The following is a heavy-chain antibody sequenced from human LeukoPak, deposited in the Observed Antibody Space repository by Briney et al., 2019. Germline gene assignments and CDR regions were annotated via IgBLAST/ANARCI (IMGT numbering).Heavy chain of an antibody. D-gene: IGHD3-22*01. Sequence: GASVKVSCKASGYTFTSYGISWVRQAPGQGLEWMGWITAYNGNTNYPQKLQGRVTMTTVTSTSTAYMELRSLGSDDTAVYYCARDLGGSYYYYFDSWGQGTLVTVSS. V-gene: IGHV1-18*01. CDR2: ITAYNGNT. CDR3: ARDLGGSYYYYFDS. CDR1: GYTFTSYG. J-gene: IGHJ4*02.